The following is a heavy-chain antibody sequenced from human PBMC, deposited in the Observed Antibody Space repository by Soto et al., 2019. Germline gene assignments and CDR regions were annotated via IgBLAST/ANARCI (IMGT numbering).Heavy chain of an antibody. J-gene: IGHJ6*03. CDR1: GFTFSSYW. CDR2: IKQDGSEK. D-gene: IGHD3-3*01. CDR3: ARDSDIATIFGVVTPEDYYYMDV. V-gene: IGHV3-7*01. Sequence: GGSLRLSCAASGFTFSSYWMSWVRQAPGKGLEWVANIKQDGSEKYYVDSVKGRSTISRDNAKNSLYLQMNSLRAEDTAVYYCARDSDIATIFGVVTPEDYYYMDVWGKGTTVTVSS.